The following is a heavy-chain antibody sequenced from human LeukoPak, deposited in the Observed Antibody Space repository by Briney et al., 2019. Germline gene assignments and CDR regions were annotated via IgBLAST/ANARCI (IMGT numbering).Heavy chain of an antibody. CDR1: GGSISSYY. V-gene: IGHV4-59*01. Sequence: PSETLSLTCTVSGGSISSYYWSWIRQPPGKGLEWIGYIYYSGSTNYNPSLKSRVTISVDTSKNQFSLKLSSVTAADTAVYYCARVPPYYYDSSGCFDIWGQGTMVTVSS. CDR2: IYYSGST. D-gene: IGHD3-22*01. CDR3: ARVPPYYYDSSGCFDI. J-gene: IGHJ3*02.